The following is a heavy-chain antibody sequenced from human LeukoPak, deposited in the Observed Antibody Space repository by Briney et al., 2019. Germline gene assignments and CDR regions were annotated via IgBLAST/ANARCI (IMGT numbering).Heavy chain of an antibody. CDR1: GGTFSSYA. J-gene: IGHJ4*02. CDR2: IIPIFGTA. V-gene: IGHV1-69*13. Sequence: RASVKVSCKASGGTFSSYAISWVRQAPGQGLEWMGGIIPIFGTANYAQRFQGRVTITADESTSTAYMELSSLRSEDTAVYYCARGSSGWPVDYWGQGTLVTVSS. CDR3: ARGSSGWPVDY. D-gene: IGHD6-19*01.